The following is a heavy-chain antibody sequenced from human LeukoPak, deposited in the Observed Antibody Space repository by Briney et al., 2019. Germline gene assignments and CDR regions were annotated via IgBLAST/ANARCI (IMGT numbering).Heavy chain of an antibody. V-gene: IGHV3-20*04. D-gene: IGHD1-26*01. J-gene: IGHJ4*02. Sequence: GGTLRLSCAASGFTFSNYGMSWVRQAPGKGLEWVSGINWNGGSTGYADSVKGRFTISRDNAKNSLYLQMNSLRAEDTALYYCARSTGGSYGFDYWGQGTLVTVSS. CDR3: ARSTGGSYGFDY. CDR2: INWNGGST. CDR1: GFTFSNYG.